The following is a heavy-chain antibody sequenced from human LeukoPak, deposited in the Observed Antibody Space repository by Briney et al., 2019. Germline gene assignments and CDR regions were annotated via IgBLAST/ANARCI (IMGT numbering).Heavy chain of an antibody. CDR2: ITPIFGTA. CDR3: ASFLYSGYEPNDAFDI. V-gene: IGHV1-69*05. CDR1: GGTFSSYA. D-gene: IGHD5-12*01. J-gene: IGHJ3*02. Sequence: SVKVSCKASGGTFSSYAISWVRQAPGQGLEWMGGITPIFGTANYAQKFQGRVTITTDESTSTAYMELSSLRSEDTAVYYCASFLYSGYEPNDAFDIWGQGTMVTVSS.